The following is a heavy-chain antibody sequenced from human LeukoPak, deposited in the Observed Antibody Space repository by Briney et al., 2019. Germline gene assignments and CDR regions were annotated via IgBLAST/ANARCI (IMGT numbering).Heavy chain of an antibody. Sequence: GGSLRLSCVASGFTFSRYNMNWVRQAPGKWLEWVSSISGSGSYIHYADSVQGRFIISRDNAKNSLYLQLSSLRVEDTAIYYCAKVMVSGLFDNWGQGALVTVSS. V-gene: IGHV3-21*06. CDR3: AKVMVSGLFDN. CDR2: ISGSGSYI. J-gene: IGHJ4*02. CDR1: GFTFSRYN. D-gene: IGHD3-10*01.